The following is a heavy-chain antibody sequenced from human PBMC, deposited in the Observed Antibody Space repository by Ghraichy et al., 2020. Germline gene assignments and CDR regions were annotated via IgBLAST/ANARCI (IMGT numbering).Heavy chain of an antibody. CDR3: ARAITGTTPSAGIDY. D-gene: IGHD1-7*01. V-gene: IGHV4-34*01. J-gene: IGHJ4*02. CDR1: GGSFSGYY. CDR2: INHSGST. Sequence: SQTLSLTCAVYGGSFSGYYWSWIRQPPGKGLEWIGEINHSGSTNYNPSLKSRVTISVDTSKNQFSLKLSSVTAADTAVYYCARAITGTTPSAGIDYWGQGTLVTVSS.